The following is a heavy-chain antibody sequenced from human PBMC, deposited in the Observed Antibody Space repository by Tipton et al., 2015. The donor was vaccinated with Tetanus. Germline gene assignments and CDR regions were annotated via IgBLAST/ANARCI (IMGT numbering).Heavy chain of an antibody. Sequence: SLRLSCVASGFTFRSYTLNWVRQAPGKGLEWVSSISGNSGYKYYADSVKGRFTVSRDNAENSVYLQMNSLRAEDTAVYYCARALHYYDSSAYYNYYFDYWGQGTLVTVSS. CDR2: ISGNSGYK. D-gene: IGHD3-22*01. V-gene: IGHV3-21*01. CDR1: GFTFRSYT. J-gene: IGHJ4*02. CDR3: ARALHYYDSSAYYNYYFDY.